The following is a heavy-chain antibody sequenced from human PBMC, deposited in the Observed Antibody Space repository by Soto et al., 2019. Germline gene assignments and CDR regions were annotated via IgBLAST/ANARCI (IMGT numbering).Heavy chain of an antibody. CDR3: TKDREDHLVRGWFDP. Sequence: QGQLVESGGGVVQPGTSLTLSCAASGFTFSTYGMHWVRQAPGKGLEWVALISDDGTKKYYADSVKGRFTISRDNSKNTLLLQVTSLRAEDTAVYYCTKDREDHLVRGWFDPWGQGTLVIVSS. CDR2: ISDDGTKK. V-gene: IGHV3-30*18. J-gene: IGHJ5*02. D-gene: IGHD6-13*01. CDR1: GFTFSTYG.